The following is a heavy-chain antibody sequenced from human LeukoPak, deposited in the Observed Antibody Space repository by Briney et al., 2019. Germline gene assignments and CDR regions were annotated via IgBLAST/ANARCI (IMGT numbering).Heavy chain of an antibody. J-gene: IGHJ5*02. CDR1: GFTFSSYA. Sequence: GGSLRLSCAASGFTFSSYAMHWVRQAPGKGLEWVAVISYDGSNKYYADSVKGRFTISRANSKNTLYLQMNSLRAEDTAVYYCARDRSSSSSWSTLPYATPWFDPWGQGTLVTVSS. D-gene: IGHD6-6*01. CDR2: ISYDGSNK. CDR3: ARDRSSSSSWSTLPYATPWFDP. V-gene: IGHV3-30*04.